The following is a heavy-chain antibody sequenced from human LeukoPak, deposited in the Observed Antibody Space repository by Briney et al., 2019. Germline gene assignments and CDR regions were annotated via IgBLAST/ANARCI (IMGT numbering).Heavy chain of an antibody. V-gene: IGHV3-30*03. Sequence: GGSLRLSCAASGFTFSSYGMHWVRQAPGQGLEWVAVISYDGSNKYYADSVKGRFTISRDNAKNTLYLQMNSLRAEDTAVYYCARDKEDSSGFPLGYWGQGTLVTVSS. CDR2: ISYDGSNK. CDR1: GFTFSSYG. J-gene: IGHJ4*02. D-gene: IGHD3-22*01. CDR3: ARDKEDSSGFPLGY.